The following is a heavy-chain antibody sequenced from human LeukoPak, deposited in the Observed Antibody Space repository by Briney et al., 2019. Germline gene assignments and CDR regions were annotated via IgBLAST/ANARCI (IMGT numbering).Heavy chain of an antibody. D-gene: IGHD6-19*01. V-gene: IGHV3-23*01. CDR1: GFTFSSYG. Sequence: GGSLRLSCAASGFTFSSYGMSWVRQAPGKGLEWVSAISGSGGSTYYADSVKGRFTISRDNSKNTLYLQMNSLRAEDTAVYYCAKDRQWYPWGGAFDIWGQGTMVTVSS. CDR2: ISGSGGST. CDR3: AKDRQWYPWGGAFDI. J-gene: IGHJ3*02.